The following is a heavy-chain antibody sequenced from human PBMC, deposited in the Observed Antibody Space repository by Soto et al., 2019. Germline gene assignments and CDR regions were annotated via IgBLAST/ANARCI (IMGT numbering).Heavy chain of an antibody. CDR1: GFTFSSYS. D-gene: IGHD3-22*01. J-gene: IGHJ4*02. CDR2: ISSSSSYI. Sequence: PVGSLRLSCAASGFTFSSYSMNWVRQAPGKGLEWVSSISSSSSYIYYADSVKGRFTISRDNAKNSLYLQMNSLRAEDTAVYYCAAVLYYYYSSGYSHWGQGTLVTVSS. CDR3: AAVLYYYYSSGYSH. V-gene: IGHV3-21*01.